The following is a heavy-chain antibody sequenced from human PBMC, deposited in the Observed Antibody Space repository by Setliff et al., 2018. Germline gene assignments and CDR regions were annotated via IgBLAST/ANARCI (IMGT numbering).Heavy chain of an antibody. CDR3: ATQTAAYYFDY. CDR2: IIPGLGIL. D-gene: IGHD6-13*01. Sequence: SVKVSCKASGGTFNTYGITWVRQAPAQGLEWMGGIIPGLGILDYAQKFQDRVTITADRSTSTAYMELSSLRSEDTAVYYCATQTAAYYFDYWGQGALVTVSS. V-gene: IGHV1-69*10. J-gene: IGHJ4*02. CDR1: GGTFNTYG.